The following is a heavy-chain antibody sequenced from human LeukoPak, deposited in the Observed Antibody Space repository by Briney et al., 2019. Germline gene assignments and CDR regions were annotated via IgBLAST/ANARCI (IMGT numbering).Heavy chain of an antibody. D-gene: IGHD3-10*01. CDR3: ARGEYGSGSYHIDY. Sequence: GGSLRLSCAASGFTFSRYSMNWVRQAPGKGLEWVSFISSTSTYIYHAGSVKGRFTISRAKAKNSLFLQMNSLRAGDTAVYYCARGEYGSGSYHIDYWGQGTLVTVSS. CDR1: GFTFSRYS. J-gene: IGHJ4*02. V-gene: IGHV3-21*01. CDR2: ISSTSTYI.